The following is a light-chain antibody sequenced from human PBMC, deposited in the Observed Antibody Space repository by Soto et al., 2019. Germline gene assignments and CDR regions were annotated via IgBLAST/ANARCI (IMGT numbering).Light chain of an antibody. CDR3: QQYGGLPRT. V-gene: IGKV3-20*01. J-gene: IGKJ1*01. CDR1: QTVSRNY. Sequence: EIVLTQSAGTLFLSAGERATLSCRSSQTVSRNYLAWYQQKPGQAPRLXIYGASSRATGIPDRFSGSGSGTDFTLTISRLEPEDFAVYYCQQYGGLPRTFGQGTKVDIK. CDR2: GAS.